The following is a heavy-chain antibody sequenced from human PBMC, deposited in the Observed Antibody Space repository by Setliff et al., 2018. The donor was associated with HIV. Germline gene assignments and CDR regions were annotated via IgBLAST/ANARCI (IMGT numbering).Heavy chain of an antibody. Sequence: ASVKVSCKASGYRFTSYAMNWVRQAPGQGLEWMGWINTHTGNPTYAQGFTGRFVFSLDASVSTAYLQISSLKAEDTAVYYCARGELDLDYWGQGTLVTVSS. CDR2: INTHTGNP. D-gene: IGHD1-1*01. V-gene: IGHV7-4-1*02. CDR3: ARGELDLDY. CDR1: GYRFTSYA. J-gene: IGHJ4*02.